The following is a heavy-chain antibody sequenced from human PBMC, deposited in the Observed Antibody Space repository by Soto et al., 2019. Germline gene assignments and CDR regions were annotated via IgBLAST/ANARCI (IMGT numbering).Heavy chain of an antibody. V-gene: IGHV1-69*12. J-gene: IGHJ4*02. D-gene: IGHD6-13*01. Sequence: QVQLMQSGAEVKKPGSSVKVSCKASGDTFNSYAVNWVRQAPGQGLEWMGVVIPIFGAANYAQKFQGRVTITADESTSTVYMELRSLRSDDTAVFYCARELRIPTAGPRPYDSWGQGTLVTVSS. CDR2: VIPIFGAA. CDR1: GDTFNSYA. CDR3: ARELRIPTAGPRPYDS.